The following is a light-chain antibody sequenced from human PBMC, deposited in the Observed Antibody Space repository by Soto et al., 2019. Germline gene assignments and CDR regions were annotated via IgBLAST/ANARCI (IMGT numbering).Light chain of an antibody. J-gene: IGLJ3*02. CDR3: AAWDARLSASV. Sequence: QLVLTQPPSASGTPGQRVTISCSGSSSNIGSDYVYWFQQLPGTAPKLLIYTNYQRPSGVPDRFSGSKSGTSASLAISGLRSEDEADYWCAAWDARLSASVFGGGTKLTVL. CDR2: TNY. V-gene: IGLV1-47*02. CDR1: SSNIGSDY.